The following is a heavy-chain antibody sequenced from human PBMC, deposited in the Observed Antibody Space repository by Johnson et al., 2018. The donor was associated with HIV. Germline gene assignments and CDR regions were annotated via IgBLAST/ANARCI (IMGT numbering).Heavy chain of an antibody. CDR2: IYSGGST. J-gene: IGHJ3*02. CDR1: GFTVSSNY. Sequence: VQLVESGGGLVQPGGSLRLSCAASGFTVSSNYMSWVRQAPGKGLEWVSVIYSGGSTYYADSVKGRFTISRDNSKNTLDLQMNSLRAEDTAVYYCARGSSGSWDAFDIWGQGTMVTVSS. D-gene: IGHD1-26*01. CDR3: ARGSSGSWDAFDI. V-gene: IGHV3-66*01.